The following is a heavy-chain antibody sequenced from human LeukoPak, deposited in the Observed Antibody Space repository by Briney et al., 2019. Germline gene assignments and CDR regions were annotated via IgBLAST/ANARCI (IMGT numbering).Heavy chain of an antibody. V-gene: IGHV3-11*01. CDR2: TSPSGGTI. CDR1: GFIFSDYY. J-gene: IGHJ3*02. D-gene: IGHD3-3*01. CDR3: AREKKTEWTTGAFDM. Sequence: GRSLRLSCAASGFIFSDYYMSWIRQAPETGLEWLSYTSPSGGTIYYTDSVKGRFTMSRDNAQNALYLEMNSLRAEDTAVYYCAREKKTEWTTGAFDMWGQGTMVIVSS.